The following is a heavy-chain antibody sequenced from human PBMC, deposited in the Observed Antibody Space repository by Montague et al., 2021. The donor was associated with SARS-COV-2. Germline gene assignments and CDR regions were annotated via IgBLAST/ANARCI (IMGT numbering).Heavy chain of an antibody. V-gene: IGHV3-66*01. CDR1: GFTVSSNY. CDR3: ARDQRRWSFEAWRPTGYYYGMDV. Sequence: SLRLSCAASGFTVSSNYMSWVRQAPGKGLEWVSVIYSGGSTYYADSVKGRFTISRDNSKNTLYLQMNSLRAEDTAVYYCARDQRRWSFEAWRPTGYYYGMDVWGQGTTVTVSS. J-gene: IGHJ6*02. D-gene: IGHD2-8*02. CDR2: IYSGGST.